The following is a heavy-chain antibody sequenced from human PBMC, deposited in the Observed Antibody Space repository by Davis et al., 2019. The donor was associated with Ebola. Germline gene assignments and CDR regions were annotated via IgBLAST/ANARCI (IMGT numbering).Heavy chain of an antibody. CDR3: ARDYPGHDYSNYDVYYYGMDV. Sequence: PSETLSLTCTVSGGSISSYYWSWIRQPPGKGLEWIGYIYYSGSTNYNPSLKSRVTISVDTSKNQFSLKLSSVTAADTAVYYCARDYPGHDYSNYDVYYYGMDVWGQGTTVTVSS. CDR2: IYYSGST. CDR1: GGSISSYY. J-gene: IGHJ6*02. D-gene: IGHD4-11*01. V-gene: IGHV4-59*01.